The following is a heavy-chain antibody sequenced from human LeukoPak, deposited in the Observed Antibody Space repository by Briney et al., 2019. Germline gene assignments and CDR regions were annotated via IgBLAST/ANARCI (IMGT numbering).Heavy chain of an antibody. CDR3: ARLRRAAIDY. D-gene: IGHD2-15*01. CDR2: IYYSGST. Sequence: SETLSLTCAVSGASISSSSYYWGWIRQPPGKGLEWIGSIYYSGSTYYNPSLKSRVTISADTSKNQFSLKLSSVTAADTAVYYCARLRRAAIDYGGQGTLVTVSS. CDR1: GASISSSSYY. V-gene: IGHV4-39*01. J-gene: IGHJ4*02.